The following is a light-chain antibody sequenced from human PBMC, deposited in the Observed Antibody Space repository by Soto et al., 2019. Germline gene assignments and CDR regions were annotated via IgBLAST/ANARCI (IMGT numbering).Light chain of an antibody. Sequence: EIVLTQSPATLSLSPGEGATLSCRASQSVTTYLAWYQQKPGQAPRLLIYAGSTRAPGIPARFSGSGSATDYTLTIRSLEPEDCAVYYCQQRTTWPPVAFGQGTRLDI. V-gene: IGKV3-11*01. CDR3: QQRTTWPPVA. J-gene: IGKJ5*01. CDR2: AGS. CDR1: QSVTTY.